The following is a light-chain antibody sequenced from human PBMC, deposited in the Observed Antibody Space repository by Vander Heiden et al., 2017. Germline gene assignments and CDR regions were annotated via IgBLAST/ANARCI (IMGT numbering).Light chain of an antibody. CDR1: QSVIRY. J-gene: IGKJ1*01. Sequence: EIVLTQSPAPLPLSPGERAAISCRASQSVIRYLAWYQQKPGQAPRLLIYDASNRATGIPARFSGSGSGTDFTLTISSLEPEDFAVYYCQQRSNWTPWTFGQGTKVEIK. CDR2: DAS. V-gene: IGKV3-11*01. CDR3: QQRSNWTPWT.